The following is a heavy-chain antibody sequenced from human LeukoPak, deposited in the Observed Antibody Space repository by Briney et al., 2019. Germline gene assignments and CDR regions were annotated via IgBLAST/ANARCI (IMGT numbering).Heavy chain of an antibody. D-gene: IGHD6-19*01. CDR1: GFTLSSYE. V-gene: IGHV3-23*01. Sequence: GGSLRLSCTGSGFTLSSYEMSWIRQAPGKGLEWVSSIDYSGDSPYYADSVKGRFTMSRDNSKNIVYLQLSTLRPEDTALYYCTRNSGWYGISWGQGTQVTGSS. J-gene: IGHJ4*02. CDR3: TRNSGWYGIS. CDR2: IDYSGDSP.